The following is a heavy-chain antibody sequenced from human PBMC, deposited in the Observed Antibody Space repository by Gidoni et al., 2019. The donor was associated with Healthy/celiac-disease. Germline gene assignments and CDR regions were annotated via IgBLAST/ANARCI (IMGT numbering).Heavy chain of an antibody. D-gene: IGHD3-9*01. V-gene: IGHV3-23*01. CDR3: AKDNILTGYYNVNYGMDV. CDR2: ISGSGGST. CDR1: GFTFARYA. Sequence: EVQLLESGGGLVQPGGSLRLSCAASGFTFARYAMGWVRQAPGKGLEWVSAISGSGGSTYYADSVKGRFTISRDNSKNTLYLQMNSLRAEDTAVYYCAKDNILTGYYNVNYGMDVWGQGTTVTVSS. J-gene: IGHJ6*02.